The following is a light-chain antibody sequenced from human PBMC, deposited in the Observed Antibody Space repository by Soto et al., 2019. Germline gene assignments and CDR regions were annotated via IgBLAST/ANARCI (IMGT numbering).Light chain of an antibody. CDR1: QSVSSSY. J-gene: IGKJ1*01. CDR2: GAS. CDR3: QQYYNSRT. Sequence: EIVLAQSPGTLSLSPGERATLSCRASQSVSSSYLAWYQQKPGQAPRLLIYGASTRATGIPARFSGSGSGTDFTLTISRLEPEDFAMYYCQQYYNSRTFGQGTKVDIK. V-gene: IGKV3-20*01.